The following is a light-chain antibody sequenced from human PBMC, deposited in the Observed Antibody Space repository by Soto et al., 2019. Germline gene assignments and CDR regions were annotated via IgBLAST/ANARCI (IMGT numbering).Light chain of an antibody. CDR3: QQYNGYAGT. J-gene: IGKJ1*01. CDR2: DAS. Sequence: EIVLTQSPATLSLSPGARATLSCRASQSVSSYLAWYQQKPGQAPRLLIYDASNRATGIPARFSGIESGTGCTLNICSLQPDDFATYDCQQYNGYAGTFGQGTKVEIK. CDR1: QSVSSY. V-gene: IGKV3-11*01.